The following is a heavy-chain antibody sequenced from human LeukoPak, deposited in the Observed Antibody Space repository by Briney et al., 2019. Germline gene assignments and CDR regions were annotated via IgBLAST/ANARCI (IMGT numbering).Heavy chain of an antibody. D-gene: IGHD6-19*01. CDR1: GFTASSNY. Sequence: PGGSLRLSCAASGFTASSNYMNWVRQAPGKGLELVSVIYTGGNTYYADSVKGRFTISRDNSKNTLYLLMHSLRAEATAVYYCASPSSGQSFDIWGQGTMVTVSS. CDR3: ASPSSGQSFDI. J-gene: IGHJ3*02. CDR2: IYTGGNT. V-gene: IGHV3-53*01.